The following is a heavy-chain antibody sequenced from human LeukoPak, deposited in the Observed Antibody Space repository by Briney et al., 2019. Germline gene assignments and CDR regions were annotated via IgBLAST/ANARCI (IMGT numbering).Heavy chain of an antibody. V-gene: IGHV1-2*02. CDR2: INPNSGGT. CDR1: GYTFTGYY. D-gene: IGHD1-26*01. J-gene: IGHJ6*02. CDR3: ARPAGSYLHDNYYYYYGMDV. Sequence: ASVKVSCKASGYTFTGYYMHWVRQAPGQGLEWMGWINPNSGGTNYAQKFQGRVTMTRDTSISTAYMELSRLRSDDTAVYYCARPAGSYLHDNYYYYYGMDVWGQGTTVTVSS.